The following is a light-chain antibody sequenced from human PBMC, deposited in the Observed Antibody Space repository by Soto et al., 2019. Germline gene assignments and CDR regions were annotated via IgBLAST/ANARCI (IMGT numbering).Light chain of an antibody. J-gene: IGLJ2*01. CDR1: SSDVGGYNY. Sequence: QSALTQPASVSGSPGQSITISCTGTSSDVGGYNYVSWYQQHPGKAPKLLIYEVSNRPSGVSSRFSGSKSGNTASLTISGLQTEDEADYYCTSYRSSSVVFGGGTKLTAL. V-gene: IGLV2-14*01. CDR3: TSYRSSSVV. CDR2: EVS.